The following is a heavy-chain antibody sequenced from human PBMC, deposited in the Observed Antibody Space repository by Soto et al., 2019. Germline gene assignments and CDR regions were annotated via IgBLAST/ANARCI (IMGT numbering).Heavy chain of an antibody. J-gene: IGHJ2*01. CDR2: IKQDGSEK. V-gene: IGHV3-7*01. Sequence: GGSLRLSCAASGFTFSSYWMSWVRQAPGKGLEWVANIKQDGSEKYYVDSVKGRFTISRDNAKNSLYLQMNSLRAEDTAVYYCARDYYGDYWYFDLWGRGTLVTVSS. D-gene: IGHD4-17*01. CDR3: ARDYYGDYWYFDL. CDR1: GFTFSSYW.